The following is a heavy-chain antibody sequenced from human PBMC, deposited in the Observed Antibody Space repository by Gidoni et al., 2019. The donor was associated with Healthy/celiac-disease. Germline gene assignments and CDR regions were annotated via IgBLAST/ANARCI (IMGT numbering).Heavy chain of an antibody. CDR3: TTTPGIAVAGFGEEYFQH. CDR1: GFPFSNAC. Sequence: EVQLVESGGGLVKPGGSLRLSCDASGFPFSNACLSWVRRAPGKGLEWVGRIKSKTDGGTTDYAAPVKGRFTISRDDSKNTLYLQMNSLKTEDTAVYYCTTTPGIAVAGFGEEYFQHWGQGTLVTVSS. D-gene: IGHD6-19*01. J-gene: IGHJ1*01. V-gene: IGHV3-15*01. CDR2: IKSKTDGGTT.